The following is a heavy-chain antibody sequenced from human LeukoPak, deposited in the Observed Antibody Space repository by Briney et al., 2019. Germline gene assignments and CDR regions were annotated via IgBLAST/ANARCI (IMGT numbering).Heavy chain of an antibody. CDR3: AEGRGYCSGGSCVTDAFDI. D-gene: IGHD2-15*01. V-gene: IGHV4-38-2*02. Sequence: SETLSLTCTVSGYSISSGYYWGWIRQPPGKGLEWIGSIYHSGSTNYNPSLKSRVTISVDKSKNQFSLKLSSVTAADTAVYYCAEGRGYCSGGSCVTDAFDIWGQGTMVTVSS. J-gene: IGHJ3*02. CDR2: IYHSGST. CDR1: GYSISSGYY.